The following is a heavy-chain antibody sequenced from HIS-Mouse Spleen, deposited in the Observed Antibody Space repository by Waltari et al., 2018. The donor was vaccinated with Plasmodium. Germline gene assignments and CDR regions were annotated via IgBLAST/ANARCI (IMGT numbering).Heavy chain of an antibody. V-gene: IGHV1-2*02. CDR1: GYTFTGYY. CDR3: ARKGTGAFDY. D-gene: IGHD7-27*01. Sequence: QVPLVQSGAEVKKHGASVRVSCKASGYTFTGYYMHWVPQAPGQGLEWMGWINPNSGGTKYAQKFQGRVTMTRDTSISTAYMELSRLRSDDTAVYYCARKGTGAFDYWGQGTLVTVSS. J-gene: IGHJ4*02. CDR2: INPNSGGT.